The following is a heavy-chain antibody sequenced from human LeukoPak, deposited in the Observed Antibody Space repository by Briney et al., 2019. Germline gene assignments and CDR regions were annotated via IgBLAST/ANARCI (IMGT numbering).Heavy chain of an antibody. D-gene: IGHD4/OR15-4a*01. CDR1: GFTFNSYP. CDR2: ISRNGGST. CDR3: VKESGFMVAPNSAFDI. Sequence: GSLRLSCSASGFTFNSYPVHWVRQAPGKGLEYVSGISRNGGSTYYADSVKGRSTISRDNSKNTLYLQMSSLRAEDTAVYYCVKESGFMVAPNSAFDIWGQGTMVTVSS. J-gene: IGHJ3*02. V-gene: IGHV3-64D*06.